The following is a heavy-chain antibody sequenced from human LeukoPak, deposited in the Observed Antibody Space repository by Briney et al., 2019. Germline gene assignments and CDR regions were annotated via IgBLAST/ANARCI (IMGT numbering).Heavy chain of an antibody. D-gene: IGHD3-16*01. CDR2: IRYDGSNK. CDR3: AVWGVATNSA. V-gene: IGHV3-30*02. J-gene: IGHJ4*02. Sequence: GGSRRLSCAASGFTFSSYGMHWVRQAPGKGLEWVAFIRYDGSNKYYADSVKGRFTISRDNSKNTLYLQMNSLRAEDTAVYYCAVWGVATNSAWGQGTLVTVSS. CDR1: GFTFSSYG.